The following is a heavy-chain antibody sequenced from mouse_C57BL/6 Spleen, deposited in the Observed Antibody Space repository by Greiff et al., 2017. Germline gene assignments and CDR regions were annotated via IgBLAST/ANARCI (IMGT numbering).Heavy chain of an antibody. CDR2: IDPSDSYT. D-gene: IGHD1-1*01. V-gene: IGHV1-59*01. J-gene: IGHJ4*01. CDR3: ARGYYGSSPSYYAMGY. CDR1: GYTFTSYW. Sequence: QVQLQQPGAELVRPGTSVKLSCKASGYTFTSYWMHWVKQRPGQGLEWIGVIDPSDSYTNYNQKFKGKATLTVDTSSSTAYMQLSSLTSEDSAVYYCARGYYGSSPSYYAMGYWGQGASVTVSS.